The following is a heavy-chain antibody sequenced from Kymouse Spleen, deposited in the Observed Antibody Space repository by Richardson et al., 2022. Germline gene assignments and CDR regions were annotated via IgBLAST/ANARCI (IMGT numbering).Heavy chain of an antibody. D-gene: IGHD6-6*01. CDR1: GGSFSGYY. Sequence: QVQLQQWGAGLLKPSETLSLTCAVYGGSFSGYYWSWIRQPPGKGLEWIGEINHSGSTNYNPSLKSRVTISVDTSKNQFSLKLSSVTAADTAVYYCARGSSIYFDYWGQGTLVTVSS. V-gene: IGHV4-34*01. CDR2: INHSGST. CDR3: ARGSSIYFDY. J-gene: IGHJ4*02.